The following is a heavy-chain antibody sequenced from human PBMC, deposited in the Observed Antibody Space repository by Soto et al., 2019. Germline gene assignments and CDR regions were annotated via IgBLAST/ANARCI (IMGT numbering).Heavy chain of an antibody. V-gene: IGHV4-59*01. J-gene: IGHJ4*02. D-gene: IGHD7-27*01. CDR3: AGVHWGFDY. CDR2: IYYSGST. Sequence: PSETLSLTCTVSGGSISSYYWSWIRQPPGKGLEWIGYIYYSGSTNYNPSLKSRVTISVDTSKNQFSLKLSSVTAADTAVYYCAGVHWGFDYWGQGTLVTVSS. CDR1: GGSISSYY.